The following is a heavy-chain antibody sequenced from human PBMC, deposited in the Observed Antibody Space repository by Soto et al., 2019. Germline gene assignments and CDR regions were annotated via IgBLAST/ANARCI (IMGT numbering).Heavy chain of an antibody. Sequence: EVQLVESGGGLVKPGGSLRLSCAASGFTFSSCTMNWVRQAPGKGLEWVSSISSSTGYTYYADSVKGRFTISRDNAKNSLYLQMNSLRAEDTAVYYCARDFRDGYYFDYWGQGPLVTVSS. CDR2: ISSSTGYT. J-gene: IGHJ4*02. CDR3: ARDFRDGYYFDY. D-gene: IGHD5-12*01. CDR1: GFTFSSCT. V-gene: IGHV3-21*01.